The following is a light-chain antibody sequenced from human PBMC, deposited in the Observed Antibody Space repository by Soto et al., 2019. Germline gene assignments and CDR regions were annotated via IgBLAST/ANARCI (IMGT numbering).Light chain of an antibody. CDR1: QSLLQSNGNNY. V-gene: IGKV2-28*01. CDR3: MQALQTPIT. CDR2: LAS. Sequence: DIVMTQSPLSLPVTPGEPASISCRSSQSLLQSNGNNYLDWYLQKPGQSPQLLLYLASNRASGVPDRFSGSGSGTDFTLKISRVEAEDVGVYYCMQALQTPITFGQGTRLEIK. J-gene: IGKJ5*01.